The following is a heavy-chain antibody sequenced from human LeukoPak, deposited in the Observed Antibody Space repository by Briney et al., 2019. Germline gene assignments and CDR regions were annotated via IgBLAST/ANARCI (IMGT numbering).Heavy chain of an antibody. CDR1: GFTFSTYV. J-gene: IGHJ6*02. V-gene: IGHV3-23*01. CDR3: ARDQWLAYYYHGMDV. CDR2: ITSSGGNT. Sequence: GGSLRLSCAASGFTFSTYVMSWVRQAPGKGLEWVSTITSSGGNTYYADSVKGRFTISRDKAENSLYLQMNSLRAEDTAIYYCARDQWLAYYYHGMDVWGQGTTVTVSS. D-gene: IGHD6-19*01.